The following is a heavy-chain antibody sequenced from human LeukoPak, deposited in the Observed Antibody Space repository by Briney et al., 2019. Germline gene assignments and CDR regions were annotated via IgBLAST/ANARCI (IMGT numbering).Heavy chain of an antibody. CDR2: IRGKAYGGTT. J-gene: IGHJ4*02. D-gene: IGHD2-2*01. Sequence: GGSLRLSCTASGFTFGDYAMSWFRQAPGKGLEWVGFIRGKAYGGTTEYAASVKGRFTISRDDSKSIAYLQMNSLKTEDTAVYYCTRDLIPVRALGSLVFVYWGQGTLVTVSS. V-gene: IGHV3-49*03. CDR1: GFTFGDYA. CDR3: TRDLIPVRALGSLVFVY.